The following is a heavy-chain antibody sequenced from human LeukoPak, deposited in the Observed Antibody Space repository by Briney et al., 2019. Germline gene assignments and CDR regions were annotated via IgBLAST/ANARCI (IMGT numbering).Heavy chain of an antibody. CDR3: AKDGRGEAYYYGSGLDY. CDR2: ISGSGGST. V-gene: IGHV3-23*01. J-gene: IGHJ4*02. CDR1: GFTFSSYA. D-gene: IGHD3-10*01. Sequence: GYLRLSCAAFGFTFSSYAMGGVRQAPGKGLDWVSAISGSGGSTYYADSVKGRFTISRDNSQNQLYLQMNSLRAEDTAVYYCAKDGRGEAYYYGSGLDYGGQGTLVTVSS.